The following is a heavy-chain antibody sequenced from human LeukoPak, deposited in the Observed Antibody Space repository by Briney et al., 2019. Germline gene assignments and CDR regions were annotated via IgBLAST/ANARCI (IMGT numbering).Heavy chain of an antibody. CDR2: IYHTGTT. CDR1: GGLISRIEYY. J-gene: IGHJ4*02. CDR3: ASVSVWGLATNPGGSFDF. V-gene: IGHV4-30-4*01. D-gene: IGHD1-26*01. Sequence: PSQTLSLTCTVSGGLISRIEYYWSWIRQSPVKGLEWLGHIYHTGTTLYSPHLNNRLTISADSSRNQFSLTLISVSAADTAVYYCASVSVWGLATNPGGSFDFWGRGILVTVSS.